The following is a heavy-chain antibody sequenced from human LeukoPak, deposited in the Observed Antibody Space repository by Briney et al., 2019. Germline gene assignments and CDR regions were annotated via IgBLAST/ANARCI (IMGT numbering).Heavy chain of an antibody. CDR2: ISSSRSYI. CDR1: AFTFSSYN. Sequence: PGGSLRLSCAASAFTFSSYNMNWVRQAPGKGLEWVSSISSSRSYIYYADSVKGRFTISRDNAKNSLYLQMNSLRAEDTAVYYCARVLNDFWSGPSDYWGQGTLVTVSS. J-gene: IGHJ4*02. D-gene: IGHD3-3*01. CDR3: ARVLNDFWSGPSDY. V-gene: IGHV3-21*01.